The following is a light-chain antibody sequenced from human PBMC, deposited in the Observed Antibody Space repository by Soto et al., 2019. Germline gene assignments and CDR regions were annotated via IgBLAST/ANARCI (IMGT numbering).Light chain of an antibody. Sequence: QSALTQPASVSGSPGQSITISCTGTSSDVGGYNYASWYQQHPGKAPKFMIYDVTNRPSGASNRFSGSKSGNTASLTISGLQAEDEADYYCSSSTSTSTYVFGTGTKVTVL. J-gene: IGLJ1*01. CDR2: DVT. V-gene: IGLV2-14*01. CDR3: SSSTSTSTYV. CDR1: SSDVGGYNY.